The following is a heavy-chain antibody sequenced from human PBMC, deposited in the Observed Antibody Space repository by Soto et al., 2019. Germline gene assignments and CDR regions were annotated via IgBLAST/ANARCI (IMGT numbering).Heavy chain of an antibody. Sequence: HPGGSLRLSCAASGFTFSSYAMSWVRQAPGKGLEWVSAISGSGGSTYYADSVKGRFTISRDNSKNTLYLQMNSLRAEDTAVYYCAKGNSIWFGPFDYWGQGTLVTVSS. CDR2: ISGSGGST. CDR3: AKGNSIWFGPFDY. V-gene: IGHV3-23*01. CDR1: GFTFSSYA. J-gene: IGHJ4*02. D-gene: IGHD3-10*01.